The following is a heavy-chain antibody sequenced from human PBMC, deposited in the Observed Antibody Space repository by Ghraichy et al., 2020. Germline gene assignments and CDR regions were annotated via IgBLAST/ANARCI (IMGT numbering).Heavy chain of an antibody. CDR2: IYYSGST. D-gene: IGHD1-20*01. CDR3: ARTGITGTTDDY. CDR1: GVSISSYY. V-gene: IGHV4-59*01. J-gene: IGHJ4*02. Sequence: SETLSLTCTVSGVSISSYYWRWIRPPPGKGLEWIVSIYYSGSTNYNPSLKSRVTISVDTSKNQFSLKLSSVTAADTAVYYCARTGITGTTDDYWGQGTLVTVSS.